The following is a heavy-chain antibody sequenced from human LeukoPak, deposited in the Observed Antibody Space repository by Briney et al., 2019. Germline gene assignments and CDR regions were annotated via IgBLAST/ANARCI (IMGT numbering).Heavy chain of an antibody. CDR3: ARVLRYSGSYYFDY. J-gene: IGHJ4*02. V-gene: IGHV4-30-4*01. Sequence: PSETLSLTCTVSGGSISSGDYYWSWIRQPPGKGLEWIGYIYYRGSTYYNPSLKSRVTISVDTSKNQFSLKLSSVTAADTAVYYCARVLRYSGSYYFDYWGQGTLVTVSS. D-gene: IGHD1-26*01. CDR1: GGSISSGDYY. CDR2: IYYRGST.